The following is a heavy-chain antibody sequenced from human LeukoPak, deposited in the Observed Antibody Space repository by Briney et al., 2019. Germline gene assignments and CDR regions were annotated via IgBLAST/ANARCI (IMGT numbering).Heavy chain of an antibody. CDR3: AKDFGGSDYGWYFDL. J-gene: IGHJ2*01. CDR2: ITSSGNTT. V-gene: IGHV3-23*01. Sequence: GGSLRLSCAASGFTFNFYAMSWVRQAPGKGLEWASGITSSGNTTYYADSVKGRFTISRDNSRNTLFLQMNRLRVEDTAVFYCAKDFGGSDYGWYFDLWGRGTVVTVSS. D-gene: IGHD3-10*01. CDR1: GFTFNFYA.